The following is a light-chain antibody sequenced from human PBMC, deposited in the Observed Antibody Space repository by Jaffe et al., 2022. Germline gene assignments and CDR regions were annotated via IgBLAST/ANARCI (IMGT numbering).Light chain of an antibody. Sequence: EIVLTQSPATLSLSPGQRATLSCRASQSVNTNLAWYQQKPGQAPRLLIYDAFNRAAGIPARFSGSGSGTDFTLTISSLEPEDFAIYYCQQRSNWPPYTFGQGTKVEIK. V-gene: IGKV3-11*01. CDR2: DAF. CDR3: QQRSNWPPYT. CDR1: QSVNTN. J-gene: IGKJ2*01.